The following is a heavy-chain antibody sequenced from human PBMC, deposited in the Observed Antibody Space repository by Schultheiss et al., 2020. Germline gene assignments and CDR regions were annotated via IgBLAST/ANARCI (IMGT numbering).Heavy chain of an antibody. J-gene: IGHJ3*02. CDR3: ARDEAFDI. CDR1: GYTFTSYD. Sequence: GESLKISCKASGYTFTSYDINWVRQATGQGLEWMGRINPNSGGTNYAQKFQGRVTMTRDTSISTAYMELSRLRSDDTAVYYCARDEAFDIWGQGTMVTVSS. CDR2: INPNSGGT. V-gene: IGHV1-2*06.